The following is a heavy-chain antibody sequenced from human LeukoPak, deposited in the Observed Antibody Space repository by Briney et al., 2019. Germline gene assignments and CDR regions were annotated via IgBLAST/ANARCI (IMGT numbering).Heavy chain of an antibody. Sequence: GASVKVSCKASGYTFTSLDINWVRQATGQGLEWMGWMNPNSGYTGYAQQFQGRVTFTRSTSISTAYMELSSLRSEDTAVYYCARGSPVADHWGQGTLVTVSS. J-gene: IGHJ5*02. CDR2: MNPNSGYT. V-gene: IGHV1-8*03. CDR1: GYTFTSLD. CDR3: ARGSPVADH.